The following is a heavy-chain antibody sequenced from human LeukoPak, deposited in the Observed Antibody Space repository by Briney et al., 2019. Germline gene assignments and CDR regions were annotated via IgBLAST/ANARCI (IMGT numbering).Heavy chain of an antibody. CDR2: ISASGVMT. D-gene: IGHD1-26*01. CDR3: AKDRSIGTYYTFDH. CDR1: GFTFSSYW. V-gene: IGHV3-23*01. Sequence: GGSLRLSCAASGFTFSSYWMTWVRQAPGKGLEWVSSISASGVMTYYADSVKGRFTVSRDNSKNSLYLQMSSLTAADTAVYYCAKDRSIGTYYTFDHWGQGTLVTVSS. J-gene: IGHJ4*02.